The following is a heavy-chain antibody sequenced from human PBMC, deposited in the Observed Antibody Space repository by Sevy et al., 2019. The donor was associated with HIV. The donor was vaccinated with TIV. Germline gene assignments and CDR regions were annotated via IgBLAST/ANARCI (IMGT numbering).Heavy chain of an antibody. V-gene: IGHV1-8*01. CDR3: ARGGGVRFLEWSKGRGMNWFDP. Sequence: ASVKVSCKASGYTFTSYDINWVRQATGQGLEWMGWMNPNSGNTGYAQNFQGRVTMTRNTSISTAYMELSSLRSEDTAVYYCARGGGVRFLEWSKGRGMNWFDPWGQGTLVTVSS. CDR1: GYTFTSYD. D-gene: IGHD3-3*01. J-gene: IGHJ5*02. CDR2: MNPNSGNT.